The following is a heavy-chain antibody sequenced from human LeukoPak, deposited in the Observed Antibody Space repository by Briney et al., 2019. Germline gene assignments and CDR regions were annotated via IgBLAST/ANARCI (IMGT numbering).Heavy chain of an antibody. CDR1: GGSFSGYY. V-gene: IGHV4-34*01. Sequence: SETLSLTCAVYGGSFSGYYWSWIRQPPGKGLEWIGEINHSGSTNYNPSLKSRVTISVDTSKNQFSLKLSSVTAADTAVYYCARGLARIFGASYYFDYRGQGTLVTVSS. J-gene: IGHJ4*02. CDR2: INHSGST. D-gene: IGHD3-3*01. CDR3: ARGLARIFGASYYFDY.